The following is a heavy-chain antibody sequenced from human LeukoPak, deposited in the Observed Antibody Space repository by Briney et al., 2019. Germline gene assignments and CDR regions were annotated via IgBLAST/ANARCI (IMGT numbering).Heavy chain of an antibody. Sequence: SETLSLTCTVSGGSISSSSYYWGWIRQPPGKGLEWIGSIYYSGSTYYNPSLKCRVTITVDTSKNQFSLKLITVTAADSAVYYCARTIAVMSPYWYFDLWGRGTLVTVSS. D-gene: IGHD6-19*01. CDR2: IYYSGST. V-gene: IGHV4-39*07. CDR3: ARTIAVMSPYWYFDL. CDR1: GGSISSSSYY. J-gene: IGHJ2*01.